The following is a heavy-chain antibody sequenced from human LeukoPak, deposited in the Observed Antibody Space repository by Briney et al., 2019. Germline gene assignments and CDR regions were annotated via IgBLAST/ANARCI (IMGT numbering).Heavy chain of an antibody. Sequence: GGSLRLSCTASGFTFGDYAMSWVRQAPGKGLEWVGFIRSKAYGGTTEYAASVKGRFTISRDDSKSIAYLQMNSLKTEDTAVYYCTRQGYYYDSSGYYPEPAYFDYWGQGTLATVSS. CDR2: IRSKAYGGTT. V-gene: IGHV3-49*04. D-gene: IGHD3-22*01. CDR1: GFTFGDYA. CDR3: TRQGYYYDSSGYYPEPAYFDY. J-gene: IGHJ4*02.